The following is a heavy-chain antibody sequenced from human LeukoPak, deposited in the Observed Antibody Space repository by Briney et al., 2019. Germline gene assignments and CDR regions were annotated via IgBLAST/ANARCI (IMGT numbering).Heavy chain of an antibody. V-gene: IGHV3-7*01. CDR2: IRQDGSEK. Sequence: GGSLRLSCAASGFTFGSYWMSWVRQAPGKGLEWVANIRQDGSEKYYVDSVKGRFTISRDNANNSLYLQMNSLRAEDTAVYYCARPMYYYDSSGPDYWGQGTLVTVSS. CDR3: ARPMYYYDSSGPDY. J-gene: IGHJ4*02. CDR1: GFTFGSYW. D-gene: IGHD3-22*01.